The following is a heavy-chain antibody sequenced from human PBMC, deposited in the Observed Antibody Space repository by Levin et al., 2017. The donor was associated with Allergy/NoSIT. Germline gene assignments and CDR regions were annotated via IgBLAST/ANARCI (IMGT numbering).Heavy chain of an antibody. V-gene: IGHV1-69*06. CDR1: GITFSTYA. CDR2: IIPIFGAA. J-gene: IGHJ4*02. CDR3: ASSASPRIYDGCGDF. D-gene: IGHD3-10*01. Sequence: SVKVSCEASGITFSTYALTWVRQAPGQGLEWMGTIIPIFGAAKYGQNFQGRVRITADKSTNTAYMELSSLRSDDTAIYYCASSASPRIYDGCGDFWGQGSLVIVSS.